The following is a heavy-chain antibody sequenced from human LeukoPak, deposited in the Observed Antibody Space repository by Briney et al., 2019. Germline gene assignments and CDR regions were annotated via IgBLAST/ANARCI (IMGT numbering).Heavy chain of an antibody. CDR3: ARDGFTIAAAGSAFDY. CDR1: GYTFTSYG. CDR2: ITTYNGHT. D-gene: IGHD6-13*01. J-gene: IGHJ4*02. V-gene: IGHV1-18*01. Sequence: ASVKVSCKASGYTFTSYGVSWVRQAPGQGLEWMGWITTYNGHTNYAQKLQGRVTMTTDTSTSTAYTELRSLRSDDTAVYYCARDGFTIAAAGSAFDYWGQGTLVTVSS.